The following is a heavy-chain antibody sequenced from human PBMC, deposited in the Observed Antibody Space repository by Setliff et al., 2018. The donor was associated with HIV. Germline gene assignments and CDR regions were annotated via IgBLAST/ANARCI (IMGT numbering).Heavy chain of an antibody. D-gene: IGHD5-12*01. CDR3: ARHGVIWERLRPLLYFDS. CDR2: IYYNGIT. CDR1: GDSISTNSYF. J-gene: IGHJ4*02. Sequence: PSETLSLTCSVSGDSISTNSYFWGWVRQPPGTGLEWIGSIYYNGITNYNPSLKSRVTISVDTSKNQFSLKLSSVTAADTAVYFCARHGVIWERLRPLLYFDSWGQGTLVTV. V-gene: IGHV4-39*01.